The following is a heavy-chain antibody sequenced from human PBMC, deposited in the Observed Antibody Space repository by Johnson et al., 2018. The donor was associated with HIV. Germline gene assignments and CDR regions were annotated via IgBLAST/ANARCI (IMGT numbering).Heavy chain of an antibody. V-gene: IGHV3-30*04. D-gene: IGHD3-22*01. CDR1: GFIFNDYP. J-gene: IGHJ3*02. CDR3: AKDKGSGYYYRHAFDI. Sequence: QVQLVESGGGVVQPGRSLRLSCAASGFIFNDYPMYWVRQPPGKGLEWVAVISFDGSNKYYADSVKGRFTISRDNSKNTLYLQMNSLRAEDTAVYYCAKDKGSGYYYRHAFDIWGQGTMVTVSS. CDR2: ISFDGSNK.